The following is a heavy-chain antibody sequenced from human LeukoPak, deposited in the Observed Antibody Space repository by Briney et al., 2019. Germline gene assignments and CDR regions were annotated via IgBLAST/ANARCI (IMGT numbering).Heavy chain of an antibody. Sequence: GGSLRLSCAASGFIVSSNYMSWVRQAPGKGLEWVSIIYSGGSTFYADSVKGRFTISRDNAKNSLYLQMNSLRAEDTAVYYCARVEEYDITRYYFDYWGQGTLVTVSS. CDR2: IYSGGST. V-gene: IGHV3-53*01. CDR3: ARVEEYDITRYYFDY. CDR1: GFIVSSNY. J-gene: IGHJ4*02. D-gene: IGHD3-9*01.